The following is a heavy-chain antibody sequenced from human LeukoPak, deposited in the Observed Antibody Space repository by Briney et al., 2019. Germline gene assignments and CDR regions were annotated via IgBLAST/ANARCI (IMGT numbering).Heavy chain of an antibody. D-gene: IGHD1-26*01. CDR2: ISASGAGT. CDR3: AKNPRGSYDYYMDV. Sequence: GGSLRLSCGASGFTFSIYAMSWVRQAPGKGLEWVSSISASGAGTYYADSVKGRFTISRDNSKNTLYLQMNSLRVEDTAIYYCAKNPRGSYDYYMDVWGKGTTVTISS. V-gene: IGHV3-23*01. J-gene: IGHJ6*03. CDR1: GFTFSIYA.